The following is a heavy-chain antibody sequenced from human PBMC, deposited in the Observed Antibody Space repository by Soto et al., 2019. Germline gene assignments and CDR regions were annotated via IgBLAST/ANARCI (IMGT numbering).Heavy chain of an antibody. Sequence: QVQLVQSGAEVKKPGSSVKVSCKASGGTFSSYTISWVRQAPGQGLEWMGRIIPILGIANYAQKFQGRVTITADKSTSTAYMELSSLRSEDTAVYYCASRYSGYEMGHFYYYYMDVWGKGTTVTVSS. CDR2: IIPILGIA. CDR1: GGTFSSYT. V-gene: IGHV1-69*02. D-gene: IGHD5-12*01. CDR3: ASRYSGYEMGHFYYYYMDV. J-gene: IGHJ6*03.